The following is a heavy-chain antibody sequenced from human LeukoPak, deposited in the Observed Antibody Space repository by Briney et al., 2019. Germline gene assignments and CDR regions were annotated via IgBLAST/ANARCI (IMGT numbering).Heavy chain of an antibody. CDR3: ARGVYSYGWMVDY. CDR2: INHSGST. CDR1: GGSFRGYY. D-gene: IGHD5-18*01. Sequence: PSETLSLTCAVYGGSFRGYYWSWIRQPPGKGLEWIGEINHSGSTNYNPSLKSRVTISVDTSKNQFSLKLSSVTAADTAVYYCARGVYSYGWMVDYWGQGTLVTVSS. V-gene: IGHV4-34*01. J-gene: IGHJ4*02.